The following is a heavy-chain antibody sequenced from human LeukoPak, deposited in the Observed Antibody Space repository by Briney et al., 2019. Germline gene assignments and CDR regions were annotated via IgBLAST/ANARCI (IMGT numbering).Heavy chain of an antibody. CDR2: ITGSGDST. V-gene: IGHV3-23*01. CDR1: GFTFSNYA. Sequence: PGGSLRLSCAASGFTFSNYAMSWVRQAPGKGLEWVSAITGSGDSTFYADSVKGRFTISRDNSKNTLFLQINSLIAEDTAVYYCARDKIVGATYFDYWGRGILVTVSS. CDR3: ARDKIVGATYFDY. D-gene: IGHD1-26*01. J-gene: IGHJ4*02.